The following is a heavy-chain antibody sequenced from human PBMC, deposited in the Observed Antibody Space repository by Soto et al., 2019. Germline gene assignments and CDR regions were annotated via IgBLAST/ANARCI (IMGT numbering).Heavy chain of an antibody. CDR2: IYPGDSDT. D-gene: IGHD3-3*01. V-gene: IGHV5-51*01. CDR1: GYSFTSYW. CDR3: ARVTIFGVALRPPHS. J-gene: IGHJ4*02. Sequence: GESLKISCKGSGYSFTSYWIGWVRQMPGKGLEWMGIIYPGDSDTRYSPSFQGQVTISADKSISTAYLQWSSLKASDTAMYYCARVTIFGVALRPPHSWGQGTLVTVSS.